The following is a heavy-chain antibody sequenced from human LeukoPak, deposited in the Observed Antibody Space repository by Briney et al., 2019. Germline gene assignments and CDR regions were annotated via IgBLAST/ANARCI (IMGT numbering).Heavy chain of an antibody. J-gene: IGHJ6*03. CDR2: MNPNSGNT. CDR3: ARGASDFWSGYYLYYYYYYMDV. D-gene: IGHD3-3*01. V-gene: IGHV1-8*03. CDR1: GYTFTSCD. Sequence: GASVKVSCKASGYTFTSCDINWVRQATGQGLEWMGWMNPNSGNTGYAQKFQGRVTITRNTSISTAYMELSSLRSEDTAVYYCARGASDFWSGYYLYYYYYYMDVWGKGTTVTVSS.